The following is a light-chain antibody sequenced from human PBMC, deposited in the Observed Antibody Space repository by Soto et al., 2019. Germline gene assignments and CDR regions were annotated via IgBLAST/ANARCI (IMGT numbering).Light chain of an antibody. CDR1: TSNIGQNF. V-gene: IGLV1-51*01. Sequence: QSVLTQPPSVSAAPGQTVTIACSGSTSNIGQNFVSWYQQFPGAAPQLIIYDNDKRPSGVPDRFSGSKSGASGTLAISGLQTGDEADYYCGSWDTSRGAGRVFGGGTKLTVL. CDR2: DND. J-gene: IGLJ3*02. CDR3: GSWDTSRGAGRV.